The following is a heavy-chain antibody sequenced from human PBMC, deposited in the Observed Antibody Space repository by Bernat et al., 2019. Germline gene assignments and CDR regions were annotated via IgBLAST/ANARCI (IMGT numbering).Heavy chain of an antibody. CDR2: INSDGRST. D-gene: IGHD6-6*01. Sequence: EVQLVESGGGLVQPGGSLRLSCAASGFTFSSYWMHWVRQAPGKGLVWVSRINSDGRSTNYADSVKGRFTISRDNAKNTLYLQMNSLSAEDTAVYYCHSRSSVGDGGYFDYWGQGTLGTVSS. CDR3: HSRSSVGDGGYFDY. J-gene: IGHJ4*02. V-gene: IGHV3-74*01. CDR1: GFTFSSYW.